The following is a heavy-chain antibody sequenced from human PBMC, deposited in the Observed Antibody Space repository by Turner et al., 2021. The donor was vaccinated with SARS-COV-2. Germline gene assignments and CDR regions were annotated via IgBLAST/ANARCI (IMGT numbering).Heavy chain of an antibody. D-gene: IGHD6-13*01. CDR3: ASRRGGSAAYNP. CDR1: GVSVDSSSYY. J-gene: IGHJ5*02. Sequence: QLQLRASGPGRVKPSETLSLTCTVSGVSVDSSSYYWGWIRQPPGKGLEWIGSVYYSGSTYYSPSLKNRIIISIDTSKNQFSLQVTSVTAADTAIYYCASRRGGSAAYNPWGQGTLVTVSS. CDR2: VYYSGST. V-gene: IGHV4-39*01.